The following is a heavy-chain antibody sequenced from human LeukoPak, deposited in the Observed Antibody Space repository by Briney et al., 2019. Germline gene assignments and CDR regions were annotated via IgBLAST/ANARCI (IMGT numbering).Heavy chain of an antibody. J-gene: IGHJ4*02. CDR3: TSLTTVTGKTDY. CDR2: IRSKANSYAT. CDR1: GFTFSGSA. Sequence: GGSLRLSCAASGFTFSGSAMHWVCPASGKGLEWVGRIRSKANSYATAYAASVKGRFTISRDDSKNTAYLQMNSLKTEDTAVYYCTSLTTVTGKTDYWGQGTLVTVSS. V-gene: IGHV3-73*01. D-gene: IGHD4-17*01.